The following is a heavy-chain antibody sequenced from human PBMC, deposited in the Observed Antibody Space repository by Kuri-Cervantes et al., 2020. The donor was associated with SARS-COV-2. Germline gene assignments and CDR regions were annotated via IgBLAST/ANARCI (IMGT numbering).Heavy chain of an antibody. CDR3: ARDLNAVSMAGDASFDY. Sequence: GSLRLSCAVSGGSISNSNWWSWVRQPPGKGLEWIGEIYHSGSTNYNPSLKSRVTISVDKSKNQFSLKLSSVTAADTAVYYCARDLNAVSMAGDASFDYWGQGTLVTVSS. CDR1: GGSISNSNW. CDR2: IYHSGST. D-gene: IGHD6-19*01. J-gene: IGHJ4*02. V-gene: IGHV4-4*02.